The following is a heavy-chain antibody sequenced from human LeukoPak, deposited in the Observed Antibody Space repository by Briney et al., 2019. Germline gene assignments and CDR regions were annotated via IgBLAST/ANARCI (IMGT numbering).Heavy chain of an antibody. CDR3: ARQGPRHYYYYYMDV. CDR2: IYYSGST. Sequence: PSETLSLTCTVSGGSISSYYWSWIRQPPGKGLEWIGYIYYSGSTNYNPSLKSRVTISVDTSKNQFSLKLSSVTAADTAVYYCARQGPRHYYYYYMDVWGKGTTVTVSS. J-gene: IGHJ6*03. V-gene: IGHV4-59*08. CDR1: GGSISSYY.